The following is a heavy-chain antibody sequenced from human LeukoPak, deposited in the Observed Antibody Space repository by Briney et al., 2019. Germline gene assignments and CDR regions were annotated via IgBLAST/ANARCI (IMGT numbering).Heavy chain of an antibody. D-gene: IGHD3-9*01. Sequence: GGSLRLSCAASGFTFSSYSMNWVRQAPGKGLEWVSYISSSSSTIYYADSVKGRFTISRDNAKNSLYLQMNSLRAEDTAVYYCATPMDDILTGYLDYWGQGTLVTVSS. CDR2: ISSSSSTI. CDR3: ATPMDDILTGYLDY. V-gene: IGHV3-48*01. J-gene: IGHJ4*02. CDR1: GFTFSSYS.